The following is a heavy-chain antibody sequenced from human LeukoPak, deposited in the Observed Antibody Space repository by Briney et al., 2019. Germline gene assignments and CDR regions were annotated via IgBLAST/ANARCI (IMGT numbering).Heavy chain of an antibody. CDR2: IYYSGST. V-gene: IGHV4-59*08. CDR3: ARLATTVTTNWYFDL. D-gene: IGHD4-17*01. CDR1: GGSISSYY. J-gene: IGHJ2*01. Sequence: SETLSLTCTVSGGSISSYYWSWIRQPPGKGLEWIGYIYYSGSTNYSPSLKSRVTISVDTSKNQFSLKLSSVTAADTAVYYCARLATTVTTNWYFDLWGRGTLVTVSS.